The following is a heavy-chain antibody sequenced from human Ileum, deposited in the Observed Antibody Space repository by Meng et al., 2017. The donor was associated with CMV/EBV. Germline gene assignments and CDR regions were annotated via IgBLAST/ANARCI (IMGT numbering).Heavy chain of an antibody. CDR1: GGSINNYY. Sequence: QVQLQESGPGLVKPSETLSLTCTVSGGSINNYYWSWIRQPPGKGLEWIGYAYYTGRTEYNPSLKSRISISVDTSKNQFSLKLNSVTTADTAMYYCTRDLGTSSSGVWGQGTLVTVSS. CDR2: AYYTGRT. D-gene: IGHD6-6*01. V-gene: IGHV4-59*01. CDR3: TRDLGTSSSGV. J-gene: IGHJ4*02.